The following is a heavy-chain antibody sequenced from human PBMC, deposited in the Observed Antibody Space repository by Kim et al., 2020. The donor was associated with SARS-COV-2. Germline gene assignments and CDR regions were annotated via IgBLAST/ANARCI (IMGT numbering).Heavy chain of an antibody. D-gene: IGHD6-13*01. Sequence: YNPSLTSRVTIPVDKSKTQFSLKLSSVTAADTAVYYCAREVSVAAAGTDWGQGTLVTVSS. CDR3: AREVSVAAAGTD. V-gene: IGHV4-4*02. J-gene: IGHJ4*02.